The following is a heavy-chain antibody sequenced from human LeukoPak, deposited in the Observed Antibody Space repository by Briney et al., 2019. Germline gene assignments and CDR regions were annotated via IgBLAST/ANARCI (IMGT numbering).Heavy chain of an antibody. Sequence: TPSETLSLTCTVSGGSISSSSYYWGWIRQPPGKGLEWIGSIYYSGSTYYNPSLKTRVTISVDTSKNQFSLKLSSVTAADTAVYYCASNLVMVVAATRYYFDYWGQGTLVTVSS. CDR2: IYYSGST. CDR3: ASNLVMVVAATRYYFDY. CDR1: GGSISSSSYY. V-gene: IGHV4-39*01. J-gene: IGHJ4*02. D-gene: IGHD2-15*01.